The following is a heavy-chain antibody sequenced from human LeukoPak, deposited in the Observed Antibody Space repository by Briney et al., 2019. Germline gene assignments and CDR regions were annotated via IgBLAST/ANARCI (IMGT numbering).Heavy chain of an antibody. D-gene: IGHD3-10*01. Sequence: PGGSLRLSCAASGFTFSSYAMHWVRQAPGKGLEWVAVISYDGSNKYYADSVKGRFTISRDNAKNSLYLQMNSLRAEDTAVYYCRGQYGSGSYYSDYWGQGTLVTVSS. V-gene: IGHV3-30*04. J-gene: IGHJ4*02. CDR2: ISYDGSNK. CDR3: RGQYGSGSYYSDY. CDR1: GFTFSSYA.